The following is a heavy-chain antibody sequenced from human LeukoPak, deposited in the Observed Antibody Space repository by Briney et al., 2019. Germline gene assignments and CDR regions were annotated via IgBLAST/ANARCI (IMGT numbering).Heavy chain of an antibody. D-gene: IGHD3-22*01. CDR3: ARARGGYYYFRTDCGVDY. J-gene: IGHJ4*02. Sequence: SETLSLTCTVSGGSISSYYWNWIRQPPGKGLEWIGYIYYSGSTNYNPSLKSRVTISVDTSKNQFSLKLSSVTAADTAVYYCARARGGYYYFRTDCGVDYWGQGTLVTVSS. V-gene: IGHV4-59*01. CDR1: GGSISSYY. CDR2: IYYSGST.